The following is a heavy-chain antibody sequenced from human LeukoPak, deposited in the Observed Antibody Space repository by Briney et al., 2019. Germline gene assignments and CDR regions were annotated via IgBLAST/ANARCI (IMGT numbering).Heavy chain of an antibody. CDR2: INAGNGNT. Sequence: ASVKVSCKASGYTFTSYAMHWVRQAPGQRLEWMGWINAGNGNTKYSQKFQGRVTITRDTSASTAYMELSSLRSEDTAVYYCARAIAARPLPYYYYGMDVWGQGTTVTVSS. J-gene: IGHJ6*02. CDR1: GYTFTSYA. CDR3: ARAIAARPLPYYYYGMDV. V-gene: IGHV1-3*01. D-gene: IGHD6-6*01.